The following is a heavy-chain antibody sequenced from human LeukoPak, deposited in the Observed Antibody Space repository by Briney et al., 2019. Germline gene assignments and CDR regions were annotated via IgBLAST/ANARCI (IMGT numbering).Heavy chain of an antibody. CDR2: INPNSGGT. J-gene: IGHJ3*02. CDR1: GYTFTGYY. CDR3: TRLERNAFDI. D-gene: IGHD6-19*01. Sequence: ASVKVSCKASGYTFTGYYMHWVRQAPGQGLEWMGWINPNSGGTNYAQKFQGRVTMTRDTSISTACMERSRLRSDDTAVYYCTRLERNAFDIWGQGTMVPVSS. V-gene: IGHV1-2*02.